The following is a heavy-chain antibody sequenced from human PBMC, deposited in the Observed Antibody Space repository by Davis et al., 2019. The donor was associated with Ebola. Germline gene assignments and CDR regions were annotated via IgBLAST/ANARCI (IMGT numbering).Heavy chain of an antibody. J-gene: IGHJ3*02. CDR1: GYSFTTYF. D-gene: IGHD5-12*01. Sequence: ASVKVSRKASGYSFTTYFIHWVRQAPGQGLEWIGMINPTGGGPIYAQKFQGRVTVTRDTSTTTVYMDLSSLRSEDTALYYCTTPGGQDSGYDVFDIWGQGTMVTVSS. CDR3: TTPGGQDSGYDVFDI. CDR2: INPTGGGP. V-gene: IGHV1-46*03.